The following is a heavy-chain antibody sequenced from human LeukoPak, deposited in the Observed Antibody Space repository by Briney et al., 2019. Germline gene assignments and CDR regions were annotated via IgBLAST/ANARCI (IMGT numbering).Heavy chain of an antibody. D-gene: IGHD3-22*01. Sequence: SETLSLTCTVSGGSISSGGYYWSWIRQHPGKGLEWIGYIYYSGSTYYNPSLKSRVTISVDRSKNQFSLKLSSVTAADTAVYYCARAFNYHDSSGTGWFDPWGQGTLVTVSS. CDR2: IYYSGST. CDR1: GGSISSGGYY. V-gene: IGHV4-31*03. J-gene: IGHJ5*02. CDR3: ARAFNYHDSSGTGWFDP.